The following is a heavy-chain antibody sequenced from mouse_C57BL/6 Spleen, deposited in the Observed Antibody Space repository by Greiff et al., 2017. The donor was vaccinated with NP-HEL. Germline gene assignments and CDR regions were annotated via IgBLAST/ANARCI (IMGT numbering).Heavy chain of an antibody. CDR1: GFTFSSYA. V-gene: IGHV5-4*03. J-gene: IGHJ2*01. D-gene: IGHD1-1*01. CDR2: ISDGGSYT. Sequence: EVKLVESGGGLVKPGGSLKLSCAASGFTFSSYAMSWVRQTPEKRLEWVATISDGGSYTYYPDNVKGRVTISRDNAKNNLYLQMSHLKSEDTAMYYCARVLSYYGSSYVDYWGQGTTLTVSS. CDR3: ARVLSYYGSSYVDY.